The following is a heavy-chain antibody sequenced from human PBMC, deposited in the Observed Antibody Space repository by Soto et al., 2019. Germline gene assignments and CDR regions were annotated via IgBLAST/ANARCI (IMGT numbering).Heavy chain of an antibody. CDR1: GFTFSSYG. CDR3: ARGSAKYDFWSGYSPNSPNDAFDI. D-gene: IGHD3-3*01. Sequence: QVQLVESGGGVVQPGRSLRLSCAASGFTFSSYGMHWVRQAPGKGLEWVAVIWYDGSNKYYADSVKGRFTISRDNSKNTLYLQMKSLRAEDTAVYYCARGSAKYDFWSGYSPNSPNDAFDIWGQGTMVTVSS. CDR2: IWYDGSNK. V-gene: IGHV3-33*01. J-gene: IGHJ3*02.